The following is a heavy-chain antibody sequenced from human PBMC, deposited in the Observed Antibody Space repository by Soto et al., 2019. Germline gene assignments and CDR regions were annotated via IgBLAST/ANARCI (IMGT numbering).Heavy chain of an antibody. D-gene: IGHD3-22*01. CDR2: IWYDGSNK. Sequence: PGGSLRLSCAASGFTFSSYGMHWVRQAPGKGLEWVAVIWYDGSNKYYADSVKGRFTISRDNSKNTLYLQMNSLRAEDTAVYYCARDRNYDSRGGMDVWGQGTTVTVSS. CDR3: ARDRNYDSRGGMDV. CDR1: GFTFSSYG. V-gene: IGHV3-33*01. J-gene: IGHJ6*02.